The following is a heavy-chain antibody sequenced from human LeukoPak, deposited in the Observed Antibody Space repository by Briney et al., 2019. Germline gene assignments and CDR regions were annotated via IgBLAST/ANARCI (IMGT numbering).Heavy chain of an antibody. CDR1: GFTFSSYS. CDR2: ISSSSSYI. D-gene: IGHD2-2*01. Sequence: PGGSLRLSCAASGFTFSSYSMNWVRQAPGKGLEWVSSISSSSSYIYYADSVKGRFSISRDNAKKSLNLQMNSLRAEDTAVYYCAREVPAAMSGFDIWGQGTMVTVSS. V-gene: IGHV3-21*01. CDR3: AREVPAAMSGFDI. J-gene: IGHJ3*02.